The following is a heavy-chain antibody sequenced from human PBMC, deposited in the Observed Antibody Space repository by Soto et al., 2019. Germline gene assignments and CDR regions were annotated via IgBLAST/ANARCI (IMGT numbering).Heavy chain of an antibody. CDR3: ARLGSSGWYRGSYFDH. Sequence: QLQLQESGPGLVKPSETLSLTCIVSGGSITRNNHYWGWIRQSPGKGLEWIGSILYSGSTNYNPSLKSRVTLSVETSKNQFSRKMSSVTAADTALYYRARLGSSGWYRGSYFDHWGQATLVTVSA. CDR2: ILYSGST. D-gene: IGHD6-19*01. V-gene: IGHV4-39*01. CDR1: GGSITRNNHY. J-gene: IGHJ4*02.